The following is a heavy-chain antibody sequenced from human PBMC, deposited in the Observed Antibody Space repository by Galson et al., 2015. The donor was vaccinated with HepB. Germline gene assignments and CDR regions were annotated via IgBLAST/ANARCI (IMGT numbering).Heavy chain of an antibody. CDR2: IKSKTDGGTA. CDR1: GFTFSNAW. D-gene: IGHD3-10*01. Sequence: SLRLSCAASGFTFSNAWMSWVRQAPGKGLEWVGRIKSKTDGGTADYAAPVKGRFTISRDDSKNTLYLQMNSLKTEDTAVYYCNYGSGSYHPQSDYWGQGTLVTVSS. CDR3: NYGSGSYHPQSDY. J-gene: IGHJ4*02. V-gene: IGHV3-15*01.